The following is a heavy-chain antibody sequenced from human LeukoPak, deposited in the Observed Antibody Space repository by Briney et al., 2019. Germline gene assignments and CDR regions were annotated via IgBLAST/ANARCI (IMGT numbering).Heavy chain of an antibody. CDR1: GFTFSSYT. D-gene: IGHD6-25*01. Sequence: GGSLRLSCAASGFTFSSYTMNWVRQPPEKGLEWVSNIGTSSTTIYYADSVKGRFTISRDNAKNSLYLQMNSLRADDTAVYYCARFAAGGSYYYYMDVWGKGTTVTVSS. V-gene: IGHV3-48*01. CDR2: IGTSSTTI. CDR3: ARFAAGGSYYYYMDV. J-gene: IGHJ6*03.